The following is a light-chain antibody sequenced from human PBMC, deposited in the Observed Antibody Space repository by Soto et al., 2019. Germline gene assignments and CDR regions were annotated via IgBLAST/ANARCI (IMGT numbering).Light chain of an antibody. J-gene: IGKJ4*01. CDR2: AAS. V-gene: IGKV1-27*01. CDR3: QKYDIAPRT. CDR1: QDINNY. Sequence: DIQMTQSPSSLSASVGDRVSITCRGSQDINNYLAWYQQRPGKVPKLRIYAASTLQSGVPSRFSGSGSGTDFTLTISSLQPEDVASYYCQKYDIAPRTFGGGTRVEVK.